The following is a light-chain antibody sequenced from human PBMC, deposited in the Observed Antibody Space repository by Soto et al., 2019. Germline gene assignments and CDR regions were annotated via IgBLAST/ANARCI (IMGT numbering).Light chain of an antibody. Sequence: DLQMTQSPSSLSASVGDRVTITCRASQGIGNYLAWYQQKPGKVPKLLIYAASTLQSGVPSRFSGGGSGTDFTLTISSLQPEDVAAYYCQKYNSAPWTFGQGTKVEIK. J-gene: IGKJ1*01. CDR3: QKYNSAPWT. CDR2: AAS. V-gene: IGKV1-27*01. CDR1: QGIGNY.